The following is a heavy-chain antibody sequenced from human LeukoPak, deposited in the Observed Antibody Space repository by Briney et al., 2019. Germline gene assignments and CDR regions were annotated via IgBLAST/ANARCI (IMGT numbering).Heavy chain of an antibody. Sequence: ASVKVFCKASGYTFTSYGISWVRQAPGQGLEWMGWISAYNGNTNYAQKLQGRVTMTTDTSTSTAYMELRSLRSDDTAVYYCARVVVRAVAGTRWFDPWGQGTLVTVSS. J-gene: IGHJ5*02. CDR3: ARVVVRAVAGTRWFDP. CDR1: GYTFTSYG. CDR2: ISAYNGNT. V-gene: IGHV1-18*01. D-gene: IGHD6-19*01.